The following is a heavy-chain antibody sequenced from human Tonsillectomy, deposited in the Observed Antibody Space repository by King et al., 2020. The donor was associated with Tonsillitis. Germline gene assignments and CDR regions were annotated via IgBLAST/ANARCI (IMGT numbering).Heavy chain of an antibody. CDR3: ARDPGSSWYIDF. J-gene: IGHJ4*02. CDR1: GFTFRGYW. CDR2: IVNDGSIT. V-gene: IGHV3-74*01. Sequence: VQLVESGGGLVQPGGSLRLSCEASGFTFRGYWMHWVRQTPEKGLVWIARIVNDGSITDYADSVKGRFTISRDNAKDTLFLEMNSLRAEDSGVYYCARDPGSSWYIDFWGQGTLVTVYS. D-gene: IGHD6-13*01.